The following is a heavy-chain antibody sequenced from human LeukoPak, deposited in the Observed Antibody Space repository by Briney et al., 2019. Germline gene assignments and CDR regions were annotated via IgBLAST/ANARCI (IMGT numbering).Heavy chain of an antibody. CDR1: GGSFSGYY. D-gene: IGHD5-12*01. V-gene: IGHV4-34*01. CDR2: INHSGST. Sequence: PSETLSLTCAVYGGSFSGYYWSWIRQPPGKGLEWIGEINHSGSTNYNPSLKSRDTISVDTSKNQFSLKLSSVTAADTAVYYCASGGGYSGYDPGDAFDIWGQGTMVTVSS. CDR3: ASGGGYSGYDPGDAFDI. J-gene: IGHJ3*02.